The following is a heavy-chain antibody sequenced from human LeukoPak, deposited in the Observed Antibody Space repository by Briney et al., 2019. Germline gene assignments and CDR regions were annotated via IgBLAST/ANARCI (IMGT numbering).Heavy chain of an antibody. J-gene: IGHJ3*02. Sequence: SETLSLTCTVSGYSISSGYYWGWIRQPPGKGLEWIGSIYYSGSTYYNPSLKSRVTISVDTSKNQFSLRLSSVTAADTAVYYCARDVTTRPGAFDIWGQGTMVTVSS. V-gene: IGHV4-38-2*02. CDR2: IYYSGST. CDR3: ARDVTTRPGAFDI. D-gene: IGHD6-6*01. CDR1: GYSISSGYY.